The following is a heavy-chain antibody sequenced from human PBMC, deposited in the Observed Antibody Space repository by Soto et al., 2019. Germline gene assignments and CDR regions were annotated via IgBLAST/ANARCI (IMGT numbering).Heavy chain of an antibody. V-gene: IGHV1-18*01. CDR1: GYTFNTYY. D-gene: IGHD2-2*01. CDR2: ISTYNGNT. Sequence: QVQLVQSGAEVKKPGASVKVSCKASGYTFNTYYISWLRQAPGQGLEWIGWISTYNGNTHYVPKFQGRITMTTDTSTTTAYMALRSLRSDDTALYFCARDTSNYFDFWGQGTPVTVSS. J-gene: IGHJ4*02. CDR3: ARDTSNYFDF.